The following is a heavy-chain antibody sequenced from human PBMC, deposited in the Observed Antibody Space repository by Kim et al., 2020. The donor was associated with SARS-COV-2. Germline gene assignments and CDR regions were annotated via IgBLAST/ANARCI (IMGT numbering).Heavy chain of an antibody. Sequence: GGSLRLSCAASGFTFSSSAMSWVRQAPRKGLEWVSSISRDGDSTYYTDSVKGRFSISRDTSKNMLYLQINSLRADDTAVYYCSKDSGGPGIAVPWGQGTLVTVSS. CDR3: SKDSGGPGIAVP. V-gene: IGHV3-23*01. CDR2: ISRDGDST. J-gene: IGHJ5*02. CDR1: GFTFSSSA. D-gene: IGHD6-19*01.